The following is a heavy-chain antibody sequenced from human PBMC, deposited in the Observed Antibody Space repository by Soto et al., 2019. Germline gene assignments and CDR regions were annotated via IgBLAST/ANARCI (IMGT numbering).Heavy chain of an antibody. CDR3: AEGKGGYDGEDTWFDP. D-gene: IGHD5-12*01. CDR1: GGTFSSYA. Sequence: QVQLVQSGAEVKKPGSSVKVSCKASGGTFSSYAISWVRQAPGQGLEWMGGIIPIFGTANYAQKFQGRVTITADESTSTAYMELSSLRSEDTVVYYCAEGKGGYDGEDTWFDPWGQGTLVTVSS. J-gene: IGHJ5*02. V-gene: IGHV1-69*01. CDR2: IIPIFGTA.